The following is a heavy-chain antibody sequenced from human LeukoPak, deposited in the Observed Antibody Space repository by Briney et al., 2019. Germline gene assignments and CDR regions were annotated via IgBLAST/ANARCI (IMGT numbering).Heavy chain of an antibody. D-gene: IGHD4-17*01. CDR2: IKHDEIEK. CDR3: TRVPYGDYWSSDY. J-gene: IGHJ4*02. Sequence: GRSLRLSCAASGFTFSGFWMSWVRQSPGKGLEWVANIKHDEIEKYYVDSVKGRFTISRDNAKNSLFLQMNSLRVEDTAIYYCTRVPYGDYWSSDYWGQGTLVTVSS. CDR1: GFTFSGFW. V-gene: IGHV3-7*01.